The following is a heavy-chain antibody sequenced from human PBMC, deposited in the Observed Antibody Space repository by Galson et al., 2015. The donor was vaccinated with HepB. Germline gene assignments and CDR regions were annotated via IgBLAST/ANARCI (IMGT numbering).Heavy chain of an antibody. CDR2: TYYRSKWYN. D-gene: IGHD2-15*01. J-gene: IGHJ6*02. Sequence: CAISGDSVSSSGAAWNWIRQSPSRGLEWLGRTYYRSKWYNDYAVSVRGRIIINPDTSKNQFSLHLNSVTAADTAVYFCVRDGDIVGGGVYAMDVWGQGTKVTVSS. V-gene: IGHV6-1*01. CDR1: GDSVSSSGAA. CDR3: VRDGDIVGGGVYAMDV.